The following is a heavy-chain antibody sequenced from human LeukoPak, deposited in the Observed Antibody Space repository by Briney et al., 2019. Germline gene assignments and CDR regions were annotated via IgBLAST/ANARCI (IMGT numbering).Heavy chain of an antibody. V-gene: IGHV1-2*02. CDR1: GYTFTGYY. Sequence: ASVKVSCKASGYTFTGYYMHWVRRAPGQGLEWMGWINPNSGGTNYAQKFQGRVTMTRDTSISTAYMELSRLRSDDTAVYYCARDLGGSYYLFDYWGQGTLVTVSS. J-gene: IGHJ4*02. CDR3: ARDLGGSYYLFDY. D-gene: IGHD1-26*01. CDR2: INPNSGGT.